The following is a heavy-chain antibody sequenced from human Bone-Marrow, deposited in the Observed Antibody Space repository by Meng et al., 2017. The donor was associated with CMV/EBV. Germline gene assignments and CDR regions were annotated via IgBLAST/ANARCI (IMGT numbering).Heavy chain of an antibody. CDR1: GFTFSSND. V-gene: IGHV3-30-3*01. CDR3: ARAHYGSGSDGSN. J-gene: IGHJ4*02. D-gene: IGHD3-10*01. CDR2: ISYDGSNK. Sequence: VGYGGGVGHAGRSLRLSMSPSGFTFSSNDMHWVRQAPGKGLEWVAVISYDGSNKYYADSVKGRFTISRDNSKNTLYLQMNSLRAEDTAVYYCARAHYGSGSDGSNWGQGTLVTVSS.